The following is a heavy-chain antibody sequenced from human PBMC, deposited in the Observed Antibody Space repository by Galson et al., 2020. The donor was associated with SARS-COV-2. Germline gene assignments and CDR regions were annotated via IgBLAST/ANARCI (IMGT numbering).Heavy chain of an antibody. J-gene: IGHJ2*01. CDR3: ARGMEWYFDL. D-gene: IGHD1-1*01. V-gene: IGHV3-33*01. Sequence: GESLKISCAASGFTFSSYGMHWVRQAPGKGLEWVAVIWYDGSNKYYADSVKGRFTISRDNSKNTLYLQMNSLRAEDTAVYYCARGMEWYFDLWGRGTLVTVSS. CDR1: GFTFSSYG. CDR2: IWYDGSNK.